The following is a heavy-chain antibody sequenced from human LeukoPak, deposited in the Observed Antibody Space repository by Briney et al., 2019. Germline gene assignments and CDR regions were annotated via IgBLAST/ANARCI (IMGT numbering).Heavy chain of an antibody. D-gene: IGHD3-22*01. CDR1: GGSISSSSYY. Sequence: PSETLSLTCTVSGGSISSSSYYWGWIRQPPGKGLEWIGSIYYSGSTYYNPSLKSRVTISVDTSKNQFSLKLSSVTAADTAVYYCARDPVPWRSSGYDYWGQGTLVTVSS. V-gene: IGHV4-39*07. CDR3: ARDPVPWRSSGYDY. J-gene: IGHJ4*02. CDR2: IYYSGST.